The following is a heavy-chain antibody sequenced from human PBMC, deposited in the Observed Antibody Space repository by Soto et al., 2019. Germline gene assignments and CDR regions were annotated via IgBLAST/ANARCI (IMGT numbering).Heavy chain of an antibody. J-gene: IGHJ6*02. D-gene: IGHD6-6*01. CDR1: GDSLTSYW. CDR3: ARHGIAARQLYYFGMDV. CDR2: IYPGDSDT. Sequence: GESLKISCKGSGDSLTSYWIGWVRQMPGKGLEWMGIIYPGDSDTRYSPSLQGQVTISADKYISTAYLQWSSLKASDTAMYYCARHGIAARQLYYFGMDVWGQGTTVTVSS. V-gene: IGHV5-51*01.